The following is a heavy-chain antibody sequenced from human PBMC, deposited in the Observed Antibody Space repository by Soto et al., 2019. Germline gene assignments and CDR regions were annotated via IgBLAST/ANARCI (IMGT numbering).Heavy chain of an antibody. CDR3: ARDQTDTGFDY. D-gene: IGHD2-2*02. CDR2: ISYDGSNK. Sequence: QVQLVESGGGVVQPGRSLRLSCAASGFTFSSYAMHWVRQAPGKGLEWVAVISYDGSNKYYADSVKGRFTISRDNSKNTLYLQMNSLRAEDTAVYYCARDQTDTGFDYWGQGTLVTVSS. V-gene: IGHV3-30-3*01. J-gene: IGHJ4*02. CDR1: GFTFSSYA.